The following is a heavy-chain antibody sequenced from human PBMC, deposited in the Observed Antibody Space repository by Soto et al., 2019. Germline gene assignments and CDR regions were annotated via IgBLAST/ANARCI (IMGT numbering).Heavy chain of an antibody. V-gene: IGHV3-30-3*01. CDR3: ARDSGELGSYYYYYGMDV. D-gene: IGHD1-26*01. CDR1: GFTFSSYA. CDR2: ISYDGSNK. Sequence: LRLSCAASGFTFSSYAMHWVRQAPGKGLEWVAVISYDGSNKYYADSVKGRFTISRDNSKNTLYLQMNSLRAEDTAVYYCARDSGELGSYYYYYGMDVWGQGTTVTVSS. J-gene: IGHJ6*02.